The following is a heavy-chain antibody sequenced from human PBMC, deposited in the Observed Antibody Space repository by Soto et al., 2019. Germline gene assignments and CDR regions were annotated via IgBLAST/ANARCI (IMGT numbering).Heavy chain of an antibody. Sequence: QVQLVESGGGVVQPGRSLRLSCAASGFSISRSAMHWVRQAPGKGLEWVAVIAYDGSNRWYADSAKGRFTISRDNSKNTVYLQMSSLRGVDTAVYYCARDLQAGTDNVNWFAPWGQGTLVTVSS. J-gene: IGHJ5*02. CDR2: IAYDGSNR. CDR1: GFSISRSA. V-gene: IGHV3-30*04. CDR3: ARDLQAGTDNVNWFAP. D-gene: IGHD1-1*01.